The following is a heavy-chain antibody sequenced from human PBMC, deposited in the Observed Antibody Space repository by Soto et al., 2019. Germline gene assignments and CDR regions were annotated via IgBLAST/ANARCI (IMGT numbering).Heavy chain of an antibody. Sequence: QITLNESGPTVVKPTETLTLTCTFSGFSLTTSGVGVGWVRQSPGKAPEWLAFLYWDDDKRYSTSLKSRLTLTKDTSKNQVVLTLANVDPADTATYYCAHRVLRAVFGLVTTTAIYFDFWGQGTPVVVSS. V-gene: IGHV2-5*02. J-gene: IGHJ4*02. D-gene: IGHD3-3*01. CDR3: AHRVLRAVFGLVTTTAIYFDF. CDR1: GFSLTTSGVG. CDR2: LYWDDDK.